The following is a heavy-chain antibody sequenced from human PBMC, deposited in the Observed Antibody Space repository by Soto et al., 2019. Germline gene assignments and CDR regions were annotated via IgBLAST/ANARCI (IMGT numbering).Heavy chain of an antibody. V-gene: IGHV3-23*01. D-gene: IGHD3-22*01. CDR1: GFTFSSHA. Sequence: VGSLRLSCAASGFTFSSHAMSWVRQAPGRGLEWVSAISGSGGSTYYADSVKGRFTISRDNSKNTLYLQMNSLRAEDTAAYYCAKEDSSDDVADYWGQGTLVTVSS. CDR3: AKEDSSDDVADY. CDR2: ISGSGGST. J-gene: IGHJ4*02.